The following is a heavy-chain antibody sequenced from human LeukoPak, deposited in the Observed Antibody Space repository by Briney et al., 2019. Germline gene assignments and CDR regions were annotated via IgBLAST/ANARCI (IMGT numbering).Heavy chain of an antibody. J-gene: IGHJ5*02. CDR1: GGSISRGDYY. Sequence: SETLSLTCTVSGGSISRGDYYWSWIRQPPGKGLGWIGYIYYSGSTYYNPSLKSRVTISVDTSKNQFSLKLSSVTAADTAVYYCARDVDPPNNWFDPWGQGTLVTVSS. D-gene: IGHD5-12*01. CDR3: ARDVDPPNNWFDP. V-gene: IGHV4-30-4*08. CDR2: IYYSGST.